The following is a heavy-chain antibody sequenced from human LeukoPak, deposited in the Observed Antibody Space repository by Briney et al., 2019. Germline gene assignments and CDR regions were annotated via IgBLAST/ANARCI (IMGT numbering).Heavy chain of an antibody. D-gene: IGHD1-26*01. V-gene: IGHV3-23*01. CDR1: GFTFNNHA. J-gene: IGHJ4*02. CDR2: ISAGGGST. CDR3: AKDLWDEGF. Sequence: PGGSLRLSCAVSGFTFNNHAMSWVRQAPGKGLEWVSSISAGGGSTYYADSVKGRFTISRGTSKTTLYLQMNSLRAEDTALYYCAKDLWDEGFWGQGILVTVSS.